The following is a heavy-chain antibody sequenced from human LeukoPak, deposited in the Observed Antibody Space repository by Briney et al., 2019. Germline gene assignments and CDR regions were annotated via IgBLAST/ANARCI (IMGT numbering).Heavy chain of an antibody. CDR1: GFTFSSYG. J-gene: IGHJ4*02. Sequence: GGSLRLSCAASGFTFSSYGMHWVRQAPGKGLEWVAFIRYDGSNKYYADSVKGRFTISRDNSKNTLYLQMNSLRAEDTAVYYCANLYGDYVLGFDYWGQGTLVTVSS. V-gene: IGHV3-30*02. D-gene: IGHD4-17*01. CDR3: ANLYGDYVLGFDY. CDR2: IRYDGSNK.